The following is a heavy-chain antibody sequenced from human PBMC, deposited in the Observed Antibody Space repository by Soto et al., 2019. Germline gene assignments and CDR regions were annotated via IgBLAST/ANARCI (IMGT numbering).Heavy chain of an antibody. CDR3: ARGAELRVRGVPYYYYMDV. CDR1: GFTFSSYW. Sequence: PGGSLRLSCAASGFTFSSYWMSWVRQAPGKGLEWVANIKQDGSEKYYVDSVKGRFTISRDNAKNSLYLQMNSLRAEDTAVYYCARGAELRVRGVPYYYYMDVWGKGTTVTVSS. CDR2: IKQDGSEK. V-gene: IGHV3-7*01. J-gene: IGHJ6*03. D-gene: IGHD3-10*01.